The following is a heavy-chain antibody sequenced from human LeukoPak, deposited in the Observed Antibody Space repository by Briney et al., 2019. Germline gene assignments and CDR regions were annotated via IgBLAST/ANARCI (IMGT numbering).Heavy chain of an antibody. J-gene: IGHJ5*02. CDR3: ARDQEGFDP. Sequence: GASVKVSCKTSGYTFTNYYIHWVRQAPGQGLEWMGVINPSGGSTTYAQKFQGRVTMTRDTSTSTVYMELSSLRSEDTAVYYCARDQEGFDPWGQGTLVTVSS. CDR1: GYTFTNYY. CDR2: INPSGGST. V-gene: IGHV1-46*01.